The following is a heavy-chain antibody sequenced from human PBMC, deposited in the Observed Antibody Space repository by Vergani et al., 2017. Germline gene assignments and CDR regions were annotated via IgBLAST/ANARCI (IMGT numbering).Heavy chain of an antibody. D-gene: IGHD1-14*01. V-gene: IGHV3-9*01. Sequence: EVQLVESGGGLVQPGGSLRLSCAASGFTFDDYAMHWVRQAPGKGLEWVSGISWNSGSIGYADSVKGRFTISRDNAKNSLYLQMNSLRAEDTALYYCARTRGYYYYMDVWGKGTTVTVSS. CDR2: ISWNSGSI. CDR1: GFTFDDYA. CDR3: ARTRGYYYYMDV. J-gene: IGHJ6*03.